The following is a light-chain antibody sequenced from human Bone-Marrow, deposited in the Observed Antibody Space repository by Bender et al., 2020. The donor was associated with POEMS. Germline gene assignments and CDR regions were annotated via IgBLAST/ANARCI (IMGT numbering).Light chain of an antibody. CDR3: CSYAGSSTLI. CDR1: SSDIGRYNY. CDR2: DVS. Sequence: QSALTQPASVSGSPGQSITISCTGTSSDIGRYNYVSWYQQLPGKAPKLIIYDVSNRPSGVSDRFSGSKSGNTASLTISGLQAEDEADYYCCSYAGSSTLIFGGGTKLTVL. V-gene: IGLV2-23*02. J-gene: IGLJ2*01.